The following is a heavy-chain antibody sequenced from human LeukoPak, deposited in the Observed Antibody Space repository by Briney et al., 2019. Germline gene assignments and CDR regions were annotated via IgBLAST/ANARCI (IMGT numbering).Heavy chain of an antibody. Sequence: GASVKVSCKASGGTFSSYAISWVRQAPGQGLEWMGGIIPIFGTANYAQKFQGRVTITADKSTSTAYMELSSLRSEDTAVYYCARHSSKVAPIDYWGQGTLVTASS. J-gene: IGHJ4*02. D-gene: IGHD2-15*01. CDR2: IIPIFGTA. CDR1: GGTFSSYA. V-gene: IGHV1-69*06. CDR3: ARHSSKVAPIDY.